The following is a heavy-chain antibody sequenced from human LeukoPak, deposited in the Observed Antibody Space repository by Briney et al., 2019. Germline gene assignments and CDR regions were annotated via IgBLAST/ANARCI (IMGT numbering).Heavy chain of an antibody. CDR1: GFTFSNYA. D-gene: IGHD3-10*01. CDR2: ISGSGGHT. CDR3: AKGGSMVRGVPGPFDY. J-gene: IGHJ4*02. Sequence: GGSLRLSCVASGFTFSNYAMGWVRQAPGKGLEWVSAISGSGGHTYYADSVKGRFTISRDNSKNTLFLQMNSLRAEDTAVYYCAKGGSMVRGVPGPFDYWGQGTLVTVSS. V-gene: IGHV3-23*01.